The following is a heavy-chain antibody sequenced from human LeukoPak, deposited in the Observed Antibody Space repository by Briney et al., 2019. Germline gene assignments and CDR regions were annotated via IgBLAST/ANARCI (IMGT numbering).Heavy chain of an antibody. CDR2: ISSSSSYI. D-gene: IGHD1-26*01. CDR3: ARVAIPRVGATFPYYFDY. V-gene: IGHV3-21*01. Sequence: GGSLRLSCAASGFTFSSYSMNWVRQAPGKGLEWVSSISSSSSYIYYADSVKGRFTISRDNAKNSLYLQMDSLRAEDTAVYYCARVAIPRVGATFPYYFDYWGQGTLVTVSS. J-gene: IGHJ4*02. CDR1: GFTFSSYS.